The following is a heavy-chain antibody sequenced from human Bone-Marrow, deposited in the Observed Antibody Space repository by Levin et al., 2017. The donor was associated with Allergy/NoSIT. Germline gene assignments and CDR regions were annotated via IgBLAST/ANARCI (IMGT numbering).Heavy chain of an antibody. CDR3: TTADGDRSDFDY. D-gene: IGHD3-22*01. J-gene: IGHJ4*02. CDR1: GFTFSDAW. CDR2: IKTKFDGGTK. Sequence: PGGSLRLSCAASGFTFSDAWMNWVRLAPGKGLEWVGRIKTKFDGGTKDYDAAAKGRFTISRDDAKNTGYLHMRSLKIEDTALYYCTTADGDRSDFDYWGQGTLVTVSS. V-gene: IGHV3-15*01.